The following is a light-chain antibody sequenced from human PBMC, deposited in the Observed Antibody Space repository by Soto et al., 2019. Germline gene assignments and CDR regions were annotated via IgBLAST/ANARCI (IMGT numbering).Light chain of an antibody. CDR1: QGISRW. CDR3: QQANSFPLT. Sequence: DIQMTQLPSSMSASVGDRVTITCRASQGISRWLAWYHQKPGKAPNLLIYSASTLHSGVPSRFSGSVSGTDFTLTISSLQPEDFGTYYCQQANSFPLTFGPGTKVDMK. V-gene: IGKV1-12*01. J-gene: IGKJ3*01. CDR2: SAS.